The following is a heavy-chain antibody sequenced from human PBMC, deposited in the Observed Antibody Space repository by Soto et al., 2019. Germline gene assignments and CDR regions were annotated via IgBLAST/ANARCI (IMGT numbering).Heavy chain of an antibody. CDR2: IIGFNGNT. Sequence: QVQLVQSGAEVKKPGASVKLSCKASGYTFTSYALHWVRQAPGQRLEWMGWIIGFNGNTEYSRTFQGRVSITRDTSARTVYMELSRLTSKDTAVYYCAREDPVAGSGWGFDTWGQGTLLTVSS. J-gene: IGHJ4*02. CDR1: GYTFTSYA. D-gene: IGHD6-19*01. V-gene: IGHV1-3*01. CDR3: AREDPVAGSGWGFDT.